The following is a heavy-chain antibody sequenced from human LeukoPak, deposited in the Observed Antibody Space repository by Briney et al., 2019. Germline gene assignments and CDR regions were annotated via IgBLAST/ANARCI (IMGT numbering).Heavy chain of an antibody. CDR1: GGSIKTYY. J-gene: IGHJ3*02. CDR2: IYYSGST. CDR3: ARAVRLWGTGGAFDI. V-gene: IGHV4-59*01. Sequence: PSETLSLTCGVSGGSIKTYYWTWIRQPPGKGLEWVGYIYYSGSTNYNPSLKSRVTISVATSKYQFSLKLSSVTAADTDVYYCARAVRLWGTGGAFDIWGQGTMVTVSS. D-gene: IGHD5-18*01.